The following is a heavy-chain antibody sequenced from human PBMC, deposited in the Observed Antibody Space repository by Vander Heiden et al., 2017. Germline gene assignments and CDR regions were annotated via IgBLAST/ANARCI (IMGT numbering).Heavy chain of an antibody. D-gene: IGHD3-16*01. CDR2: IFSTGTT. CDR1: GASISSTYY. CDR3: AILIREGYNEFDY. Sequence: QLQLQESGPGLVKTPETLSPTCTVSGASISSTYYWGWIRQPPGKGLEWIGSIFSTGTTYYNPSLRSRLSISVDMSKNQFSLRLRSVTAADTALYYCAILIREGYNEFDYWGQGSLVTVSS. J-gene: IGHJ4*02. V-gene: IGHV4-39*01.